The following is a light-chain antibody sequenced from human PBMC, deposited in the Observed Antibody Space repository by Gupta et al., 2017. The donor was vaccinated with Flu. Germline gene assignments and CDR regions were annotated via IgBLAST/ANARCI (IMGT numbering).Light chain of an antibody. Sequence: EIVLSQSPGTLYLSPGERATLSCRASQSVSSSYLAWYQQKPGQAPRLLIYGASSRATGIPDRFSRSGSGTDFTLTISRLEPEDFAVYYCHQYGSTPKTFGQGTKLEIK. J-gene: IGKJ2*01. CDR3: HQYGSTPKT. CDR1: QSVSSSY. V-gene: IGKV3-20*01. CDR2: GAS.